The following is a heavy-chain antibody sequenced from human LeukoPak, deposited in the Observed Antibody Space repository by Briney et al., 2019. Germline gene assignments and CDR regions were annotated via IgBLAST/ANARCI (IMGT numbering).Heavy chain of an antibody. CDR1: GFTFSSYG. J-gene: IGHJ4*02. CDR3: ASLWFGGADY. V-gene: IGHV3-30*03. D-gene: IGHD3-10*01. Sequence: GGSLRLSCAASGFTFSSYGMHWVRQAPGKGLEWVAVISYDGSNKYYADSVKGRFTISRDNSKNTLYLQMNSLRAEDTAVYYCASLWFGGADYWGQGTLVTVSS. CDR2: ISYDGSNK.